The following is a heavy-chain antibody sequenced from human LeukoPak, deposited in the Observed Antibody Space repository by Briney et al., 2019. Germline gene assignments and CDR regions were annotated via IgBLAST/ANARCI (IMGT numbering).Heavy chain of an antibody. Sequence: GASVKVSCKASGGTLSGYAISWVRQVPGQGLEWMGGIIPVFNTVNFTQRFQGRVTITADESTNTSSMELSSLRSEDTAVYYCASQERLRPAAMGGGYYFQYWGQGTLVTVSA. J-gene: IGHJ4*02. CDR3: ASQERLRPAAMGGGYYFQY. CDR1: GGTLSGYA. CDR2: IIPVFNTV. V-gene: IGHV1-69*13. D-gene: IGHD2-2*01.